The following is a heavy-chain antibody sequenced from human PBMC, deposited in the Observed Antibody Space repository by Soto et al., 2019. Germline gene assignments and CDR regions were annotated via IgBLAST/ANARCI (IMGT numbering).Heavy chain of an antibody. CDR1: GYSFTSYW. CDR2: IYPGDSDT. D-gene: IGHD3-3*01. J-gene: IGHJ6*02. V-gene: IGHV5-51*01. CDR3: ARQYYDFWSGPYGMDV. Sequence: PGESLKISCEGSGYSFTSYWIGWGLQMPWKGLEWMGIIYPGDSDTRYSPSFQGQVTISADKSISTAYLQWSSLKASDTAMYYCARQYYDFWSGPYGMDVWGQGTTVTVSS.